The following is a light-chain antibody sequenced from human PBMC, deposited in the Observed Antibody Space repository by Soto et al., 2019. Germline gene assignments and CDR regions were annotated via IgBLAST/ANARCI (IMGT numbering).Light chain of an antibody. CDR3: QQRSNWPLWT. CDR2: GAF. V-gene: IGKV3-15*01. Sequence: EIVMTQSPVTLSVSPGERVTLSCRASQSVSSNLAWYQQKPGQAPSLLIYGAFTRATGIPARFSGTGSGTEFTLTINSLQSEDFAVYYCQQRSNWPLWTFGQGTKVDIK. J-gene: IGKJ1*01. CDR1: QSVSSN.